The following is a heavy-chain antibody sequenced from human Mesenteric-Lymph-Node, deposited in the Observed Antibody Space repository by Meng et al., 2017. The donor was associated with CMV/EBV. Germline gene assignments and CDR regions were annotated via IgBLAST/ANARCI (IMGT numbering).Heavy chain of an antibody. V-gene: IGHV3-74*01. CDR2: INSDGSST. CDR1: GFPFSSYA. J-gene: IGHJ4*02. D-gene: IGHD5-24*01. Sequence: GESLKISCAASGFPFSSYAMNWVRQAPGKGLVWVSRINSDGSSTSYADSVKGRFTISRDNAKNTLYLQMNSLRAEDTAVYYCASCRDGYNCGFASGYWGQGTLVTVSS. CDR3: ASCRDGYNCGFASGY.